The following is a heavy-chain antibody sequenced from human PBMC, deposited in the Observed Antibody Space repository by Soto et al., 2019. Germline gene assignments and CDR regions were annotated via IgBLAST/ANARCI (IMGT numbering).Heavy chain of an antibody. D-gene: IGHD2-15*01. J-gene: IGHJ6*02. CDR1: GGTFSSYA. CDR3: ARYRRRVDATYYYGMDV. Sequence: SVKVSCKASGGTFSSYAISWVRQAPGQGLEWMGGIIPIFGTANYAQKFQGRVTITADKSTSTAYMELSSLRSEDTAVYYCARYRRRVDATYYYGMDVWGQGTTVTV. V-gene: IGHV1-69*06. CDR2: IIPIFGTA.